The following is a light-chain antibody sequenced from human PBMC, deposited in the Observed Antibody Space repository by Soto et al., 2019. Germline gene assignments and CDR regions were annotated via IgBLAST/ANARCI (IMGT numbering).Light chain of an antibody. Sequence: QSVLTQPPSVSWAPGQKVTISCSGSSSNIGNNYVSWYQQLPGTAPKLLIYENNKRPSGIPDRFSGSKSGTSATLGITGLQTGDEADYYCGTWDSSLSAGVFGGGTKLTVL. CDR1: SSNIGNNY. J-gene: IGLJ3*02. CDR2: ENN. CDR3: GTWDSSLSAGV. V-gene: IGLV1-51*02.